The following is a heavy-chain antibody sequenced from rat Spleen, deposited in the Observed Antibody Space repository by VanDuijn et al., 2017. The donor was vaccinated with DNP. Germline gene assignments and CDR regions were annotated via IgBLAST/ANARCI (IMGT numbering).Heavy chain of an antibody. CDR2: ISYDGGHT. D-gene: IGHD2-2*01. J-gene: IGHJ4*01. Sequence: EVQLVESGGGLVQPGRSLKLSCAASGFTFSNYDMAWVRQTPTKGLEWVAYISYDGGHTDYGDSVRGRFTISRDNAHNTLYLQMDGLRSEDTATYYCTRHRSDTISMDAWGQGTSVTVSS. CDR3: TRHRSDTISMDA. CDR1: GFTFSNYD. V-gene: IGHV5S13*01.